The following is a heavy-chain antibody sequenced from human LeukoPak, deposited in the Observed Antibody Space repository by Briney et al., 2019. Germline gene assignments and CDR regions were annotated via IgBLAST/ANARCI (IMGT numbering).Heavy chain of an antibody. CDR3: ARNRGSIGWSDP. CDR2: ISSSSSTI. V-gene: IGHV3-48*01. J-gene: IGHJ5*02. Sequence: GGSLRLSCAASGFTFSSYSMNWVRQAPGKGLEWVSYISSSSSTIYYADSVKGRFTISRDNAKNSLYLQMNSLRAEDTAVYYCARNRGSIGWSDPWAREPWSPSPQ. CDR1: GFTFSSYS. D-gene: IGHD1-14*01.